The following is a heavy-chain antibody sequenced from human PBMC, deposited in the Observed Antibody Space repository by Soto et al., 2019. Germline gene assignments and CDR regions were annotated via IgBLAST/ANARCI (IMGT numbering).Heavy chain of an antibody. CDR2: ISYDGSNK. Sequence: TGGSLRLSCAASGFTFSSYAMHWVRQAPGKGLEWVAVISYDGSNKYYADSVKGRFTISRDNSKNTLYLQMNSLRAEDTAVYYCARDFYVRVVAAAGTNYYYGMDVWGQGTTVTVSS. D-gene: IGHD6-13*01. V-gene: IGHV3-30-3*01. CDR1: GFTFSSYA. J-gene: IGHJ6*02. CDR3: ARDFYVRVVAAAGTNYYYGMDV.